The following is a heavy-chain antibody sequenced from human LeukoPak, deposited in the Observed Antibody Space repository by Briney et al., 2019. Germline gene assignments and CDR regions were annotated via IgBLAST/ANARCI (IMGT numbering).Heavy chain of an antibody. J-gene: IGHJ4*02. V-gene: IGHV4-4*07. D-gene: IGHD6-19*01. CDR3: ARDVVAGRDY. Sequence: PSETLSLTCTVSGGSISGYYWSWIRQPAGKGLELIGRIYPSGNTNYNPSLKSRVTMSVDTSKNQFSLELSSVTAADTAVYFCARDVVAGRDYWGQGTLVTVSS. CDR1: GGSISGYY. CDR2: IYPSGNT.